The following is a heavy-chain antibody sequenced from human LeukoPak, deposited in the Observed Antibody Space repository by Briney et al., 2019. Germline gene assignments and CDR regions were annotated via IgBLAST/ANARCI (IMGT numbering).Heavy chain of an antibody. D-gene: IGHD4-17*01. CDR3: ARGTWCYGDYEEGDY. CDR2: ISYDGSNK. CDR1: GFTFSSYA. Sequence: GGSLRLSCVASGFTFSSYAMHWVRQAPGKGLEWVAVISYDGSNKYYADSVKGRFTISRDNSKNTLYLQMNSLRAEDTAVYYCARGTWCYGDYEEGDYWGQGTLVTVSS. J-gene: IGHJ4*02. V-gene: IGHV3-30-3*01.